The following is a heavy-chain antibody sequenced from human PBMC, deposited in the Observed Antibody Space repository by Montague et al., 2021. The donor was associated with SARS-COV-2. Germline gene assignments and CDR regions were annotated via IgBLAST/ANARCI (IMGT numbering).Heavy chain of an antibody. CDR1: GGSVSDYY. CDR2: INHSGST. D-gene: IGHD3-22*01. J-gene: IGHJ5*02. V-gene: IGHV4-34*01. CDR3: ARGPRITMIVVVITDIWFDP. Sequence: SETLSLICAVYGGSVSDYYWSWIRQPPGKGLEWIGEINHSGSTNYNPSLKSRVTTSVDTSKNQFSLKLTSVTAADTAVYYCARGPRITMIVVVITDIWFDPVGQGNPGTVSS.